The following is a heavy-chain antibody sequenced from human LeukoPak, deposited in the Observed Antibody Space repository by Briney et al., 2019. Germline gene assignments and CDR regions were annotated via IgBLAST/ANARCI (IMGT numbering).Heavy chain of an antibody. D-gene: IGHD1-7*01. J-gene: IGHJ5*02. CDR3: VRMGTRASGVGP. CDR2: IYYSGST. V-gene: IGHV4-39*01. Sequence: KPSETLSLTCTVSGGSISGSSHFWGCLQEAPGKGLEWIGSIYYSGSTFYNPSLNSRVTMSVDTSKHQFSLRLRSVTAADTALYYCVRMGTRASGVGPWGQGTLVTVSS. CDR1: GGSISGSSHF.